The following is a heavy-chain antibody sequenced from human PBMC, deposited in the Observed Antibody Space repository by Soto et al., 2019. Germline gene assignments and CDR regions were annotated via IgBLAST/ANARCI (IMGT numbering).Heavy chain of an antibody. CDR3: AKATATSGGAFEI. V-gene: IGHV3-23*01. Sequence: GGSLRLSCAVSGFICSSYDMSWVRQAPGKGLEWVSTILVGGSTHYEDAVKGRFTISRDTSKNTVYLQMNSLTAGDTAVYYCAKATATSGGAFEIYGQGTMVTV. D-gene: IGHD1-1*01. CDR1: GFICSSYD. J-gene: IGHJ3*02. CDR2: ILVGGST.